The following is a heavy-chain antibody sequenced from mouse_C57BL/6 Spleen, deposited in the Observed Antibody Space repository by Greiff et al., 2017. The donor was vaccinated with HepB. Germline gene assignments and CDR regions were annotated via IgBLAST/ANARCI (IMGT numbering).Heavy chain of an antibody. V-gene: IGHV5-17*01. CDR2: ISSGSSTI. CDR1: GFTFSDYG. CDR3: AREGLGRAMDY. D-gene: IGHD4-1*01. Sequence: EVQVVESGGGLVKPGGSLKLSCAASGFTFSDYGMHWVRQAPEKGLEWVAYISSGSSTIYYADTVKGLFTISRDNAKNTLFLQMTSLRSEDTAMYYCAREGLGRAMDYWGQGTSVTVSS. J-gene: IGHJ4*01.